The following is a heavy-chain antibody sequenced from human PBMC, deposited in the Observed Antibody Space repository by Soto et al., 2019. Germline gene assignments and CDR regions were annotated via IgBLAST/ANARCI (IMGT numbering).Heavy chain of an antibody. J-gene: IGHJ3*02. D-gene: IGHD4-17*01. V-gene: IGHV3-30*18. CDR1: GFTFSSYG. CDR2: ISYDGSNK. CDR3: AKDLGASRGAFDI. Sequence: QVQLVESGGGVVQPGRSLRLSCAASGFTFSSYGMHWVRQAPGKGLEWVAVISYDGSNKYYADSVKGRFTISRDNSKNTLYLQMNSLRAEETAVYYCAKDLGASRGAFDIWGQGTMVTVSS.